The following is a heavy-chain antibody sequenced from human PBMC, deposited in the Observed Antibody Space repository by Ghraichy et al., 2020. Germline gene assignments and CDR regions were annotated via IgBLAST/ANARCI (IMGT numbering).Heavy chain of an antibody. CDR1: GGSFSGHY. CDR3: ARSTTVTTSAMDY. J-gene: IGHJ4*02. Sequence: SETLSLTCAVYGGSFSGHYWSWIRQPPGKGLEWIGEINHSGSTNYNPSLKSRVTISVDTSKNQFSLKLSSVTPADTAVYYCARSTTVTTSAMDYWGQGTLVTVSS. V-gene: IGHV4-34*01. CDR2: INHSGST. D-gene: IGHD4-17*01.